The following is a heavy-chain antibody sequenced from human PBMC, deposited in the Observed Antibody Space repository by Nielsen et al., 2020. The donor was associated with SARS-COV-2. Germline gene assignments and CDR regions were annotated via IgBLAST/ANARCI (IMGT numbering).Heavy chain of an antibody. Sequence: KVSCKGSGYSFTSYWIGWVRQMPGKGLEWMGIIYPGDSDTRYSPSFQGQVTISADKSISTAYLQWSSLKASDTAMYYCARGARHYYYYMDVWGKGTTVTVSS. CDR3: ARGARHYYYYMDV. CDR2: IYPGDSDT. J-gene: IGHJ6*03. CDR1: GYSFTSYW. V-gene: IGHV5-51*01.